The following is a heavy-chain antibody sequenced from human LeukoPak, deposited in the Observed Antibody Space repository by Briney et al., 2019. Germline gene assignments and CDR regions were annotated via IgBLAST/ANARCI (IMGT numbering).Heavy chain of an antibody. J-gene: IGHJ5*02. CDR2: IWPGDSST. D-gene: IGHD2-8*01. Sequence: GESLKISCRGSGYSFTDYWVAWVRHMPGKGLEWMGFIWPGDSSTMYSPSFQGQVTISADRSISTAYLQWSSLKASDTAMYYCARGVNWFDPWGQGTLVTVSS. CDR1: GYSFTDYW. V-gene: IGHV5-51*01. CDR3: ARGVNWFDP.